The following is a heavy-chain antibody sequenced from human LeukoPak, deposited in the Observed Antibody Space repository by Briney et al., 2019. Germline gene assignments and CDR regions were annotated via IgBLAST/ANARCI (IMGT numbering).Heavy chain of an antibody. J-gene: IGHJ4*02. Sequence: GASVNVSFKASVYTFTIYYMHWVRQAPAQGREGMGIINPSGGSTSYAQKFQGRVTMTRDTSTSTVYMELSSLRSEDTAVYYCARVSFWSGYHFDYWGQGTLVTVSS. V-gene: IGHV1-46*01. CDR3: ARVSFWSGYHFDY. D-gene: IGHD3-3*01. CDR1: VYTFTIYY. CDR2: INPSGGST.